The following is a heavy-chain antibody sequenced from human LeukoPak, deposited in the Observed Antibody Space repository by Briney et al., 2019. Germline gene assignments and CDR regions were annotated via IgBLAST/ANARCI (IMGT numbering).Heavy chain of an antibody. J-gene: IGHJ4*02. Sequence: ASVKVSCKASGYTFTGYYMHWVRQAPGQGLEWMGWINPNSGGTNYAQKLQGRVTITRDTSASTAYMELSSLRSEDMAVYYCARGYYDSSGYYPVELFFDYWGQGTLVTVSS. CDR3: ARGYYDSSGYYPVELFFDY. CDR2: INPNSGGT. V-gene: IGHV1-2*02. D-gene: IGHD3-22*01. CDR1: GYTFTGYY.